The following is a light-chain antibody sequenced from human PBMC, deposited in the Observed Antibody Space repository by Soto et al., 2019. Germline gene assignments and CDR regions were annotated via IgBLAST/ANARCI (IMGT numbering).Light chain of an antibody. Sequence: NGLTQSPGNMSLSPGERATLSCRASQSVSSSYLAWYQQKPGQAPRLLIYGASSRATGIPDRFSGSGSGTDFTLTISGLEPEDFAVYYCQQYGSSPRTFGGGTKVDIK. V-gene: IGKV3-20*01. CDR2: GAS. J-gene: IGKJ4*01. CDR3: QQYGSSPRT. CDR1: QSVSSSY.